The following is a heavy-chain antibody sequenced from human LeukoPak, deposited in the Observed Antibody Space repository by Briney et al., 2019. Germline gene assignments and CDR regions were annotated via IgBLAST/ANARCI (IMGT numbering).Heavy chain of an antibody. CDR1: GYTFTGYY. V-gene: IGHV1-2*04. CDR3: ARGRHDYGDFDNWYSDL. CDR2: INPNSGGT. J-gene: IGHJ2*01. D-gene: IGHD4-17*01. Sequence: GASVKVSCKASGYTFTGYYMHWVRQAPGQGLEWMGWINPNSGGTNYAQKFQGWVTMTRDTSISTAYMELSRLRSDDTAVYYCARGRHDYGDFDNWYSDLWGRGTLVTVSS.